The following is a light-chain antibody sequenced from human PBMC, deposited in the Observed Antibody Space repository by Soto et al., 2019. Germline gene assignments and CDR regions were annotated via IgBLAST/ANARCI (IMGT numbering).Light chain of an antibody. CDR3: QQHGTSPIT. CDR1: QTVTTD. J-gene: IGKJ5*01. V-gene: IGKV3-20*01. Sequence: EMVMTQSPVTLSVSPGERATLFCRASQTVTTDLAWYQQKPGQAPRLLVYGASSRATGIPDRFSGSGSGTDFTLTISRLEPEDFAVYYCQQHGTSPITFGQGTRLEI. CDR2: GAS.